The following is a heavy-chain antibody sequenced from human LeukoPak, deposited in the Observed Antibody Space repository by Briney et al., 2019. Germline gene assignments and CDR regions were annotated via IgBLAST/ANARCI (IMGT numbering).Heavy chain of an antibody. CDR1: GGSFSGYY. CDR3: AAAGRCSSTSCYSSRYYYYGMDV. CDR2: INHSGST. V-gene: IGHV4-34*01. Sequence: SETLSLTCAVYGGSFSGYYWSWIRQPPGKGLEWIGEINHSGSTNYNPSLKSRVTISVDTSKNQFSLKLSSVTAADTAVYYCAAAGRCSSTSCYSSRYYYYGMDVWGQGTTVTVSS. J-gene: IGHJ6*02. D-gene: IGHD2-2*01.